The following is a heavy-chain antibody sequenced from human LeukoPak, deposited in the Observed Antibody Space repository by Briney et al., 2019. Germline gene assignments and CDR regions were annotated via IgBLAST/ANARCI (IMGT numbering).Heavy chain of an antibody. Sequence: GGSLRLSCAASGFTFSSYAMHWVRQAPGKGLEWVSGISWNSGSIGYADSVKGRFTISRDNAKNSLYLQMNSLRAEDMALYYCAKARSGWSYYFDYWGQGTLVTVSS. CDR3: AKARSGWSYYFDY. J-gene: IGHJ4*02. CDR2: ISWNSGSI. CDR1: GFTFSSYA. D-gene: IGHD6-19*01. V-gene: IGHV3-9*03.